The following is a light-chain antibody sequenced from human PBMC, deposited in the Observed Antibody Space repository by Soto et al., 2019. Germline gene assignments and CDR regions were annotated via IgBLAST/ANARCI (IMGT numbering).Light chain of an antibody. CDR1: QIISSY. CDR2: AAS. CDR3: QQSYSTSRST. J-gene: IGKJ2*02. V-gene: IGKV1-39*01. Sequence: DLQMTQSPYSLSASVGDRVTITCRASQIISSYLNWYQQKPGKAPKLLIYAASSLQSGVPSRFSRSGSVTDCTLTISSLQPEDFATYYCQQSYSTSRSTFGQGTKLEIK.